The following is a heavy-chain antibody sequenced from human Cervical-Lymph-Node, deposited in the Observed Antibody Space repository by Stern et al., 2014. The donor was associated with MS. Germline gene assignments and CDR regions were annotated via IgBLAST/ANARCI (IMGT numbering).Heavy chain of an antibody. CDR3: ATTPSNGWDTY. J-gene: IGHJ4*02. CDR1: GFTFSSYG. V-gene: IGHV3-30*03. CDR2: ISYDGSNK. D-gene: IGHD6-19*01. Sequence: MQLVESGGGVVQPGRSLRLSCAASGFTFSSYGMHWVRQAPGKGLEWVALISYDGSNKYYADSVKGRFTISRDNSKNTLYLQMNSLRAEDTAVHYCATTPSNGWDTYWGQGSLVTVSS.